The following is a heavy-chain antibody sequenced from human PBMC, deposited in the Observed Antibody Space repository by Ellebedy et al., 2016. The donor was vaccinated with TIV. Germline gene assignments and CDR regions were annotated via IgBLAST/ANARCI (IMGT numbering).Heavy chain of an antibody. J-gene: IGHJ4*02. D-gene: IGHD6-19*01. CDR2: VSGGGDNT. Sequence: GESLKISCVASGFTFTNYAMTWVRQAPGKGLEWVSAVSGGGDNTYHADSVKGRFTISRDNSKNTLFLQMNSLRAEDTAIYYCAKDKNGYSSGWYPDYWGQGTLVTVSS. CDR1: GFTFTNYA. CDR3: AKDKNGYSSGWYPDY. V-gene: IGHV3-23*01.